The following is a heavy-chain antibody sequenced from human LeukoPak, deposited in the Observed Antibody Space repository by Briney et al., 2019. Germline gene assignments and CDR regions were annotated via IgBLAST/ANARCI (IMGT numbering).Heavy chain of an antibody. D-gene: IGHD4-17*01. CDR3: AREATVTALDY. CDR2: ISSSGSTI. Sequence: GGSLRLSCVVSGFDFSGFSMSWVRQAPGKGLEWVSYISSSGSTIYYADSVKGRFTISRDNAKNSLYLQMNSLRAEDTAVYYCAREATVTALDYWGQGTLVTVSS. V-gene: IGHV3-48*03. CDR1: GFDFSGFS. J-gene: IGHJ4*02.